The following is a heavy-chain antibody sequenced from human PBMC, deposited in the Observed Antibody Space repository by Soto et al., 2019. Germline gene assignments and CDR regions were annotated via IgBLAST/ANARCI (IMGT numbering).Heavy chain of an antibody. Sequence: QVQLVQSGAEVKKPGSSVKVSCKASGGTFSSYAISWVRQAPGQGLEWMGGIMPISDTTNYAQKFQGRVTITADESTSTDYMELSSLRSEDTAVYYCARSQGSSTSLEIYYYYYYGMDVWGQGTTVTVSS. J-gene: IGHJ6*02. CDR3: ARSQGSSTSLEIYYYYYYGMDV. V-gene: IGHV1-69*01. D-gene: IGHD2-2*01. CDR2: IMPISDTT. CDR1: GGTFSSYA.